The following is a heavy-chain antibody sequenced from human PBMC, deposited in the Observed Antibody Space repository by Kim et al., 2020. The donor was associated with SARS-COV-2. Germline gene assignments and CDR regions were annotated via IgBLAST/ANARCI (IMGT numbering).Heavy chain of an antibody. J-gene: IGHJ4*02. D-gene: IGHD5-18*01. CDR1: GGSISSSSYY. Sequence: SETLSLTCTVSGGSISSSSYYWGWIRQPPGKGLEWIGSIYYSGSTYYNPSLKSRVTISVDTSKNQFSLKLSSVTAADTAVYYCARSIQLWLRAFDYWGQGTLVTVSS. V-gene: IGHV4-39*01. CDR2: IYYSGST. CDR3: ARSIQLWLRAFDY.